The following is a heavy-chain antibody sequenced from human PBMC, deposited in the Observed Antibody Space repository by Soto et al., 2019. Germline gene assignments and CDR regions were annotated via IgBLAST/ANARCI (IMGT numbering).Heavy chain of an antibody. CDR2: ISWNSGSI. CDR1: GFTFDDYA. J-gene: IGHJ4*02. D-gene: IGHD6-19*01. CDR3: VRVGYSSGWYVSDY. Sequence: DVQLVESGGGLGQPGRSLRLSCAASGFTFDDYAMYWVRQAPGTGLAWVSGISWNSGSIVYADSVKGRFTISRDNAKNSLYLQMNSLRAEDTALYYCVRVGYSSGWYVSDYWGQGTLVTVSS. V-gene: IGHV3-9*01.